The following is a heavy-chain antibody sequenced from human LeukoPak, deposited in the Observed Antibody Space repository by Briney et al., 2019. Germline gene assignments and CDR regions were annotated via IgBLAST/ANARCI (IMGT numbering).Heavy chain of an antibody. V-gene: IGHV1-2*02. D-gene: IGHD3-9*01. Sequence: ASVKVSCKASGYTFTGYYMHWVRQAPGQGLEWMGWINPNSGGTNYAQKFQGRVTMTRDTSISTAYMELSRLRSDDTAVYYCARDQDILTGPRPGQPDYWGQGTLVTVSS. CDR2: INPNSGGT. CDR3: ARDQDILTGPRPGQPDY. J-gene: IGHJ4*02. CDR1: GYTFTGYY.